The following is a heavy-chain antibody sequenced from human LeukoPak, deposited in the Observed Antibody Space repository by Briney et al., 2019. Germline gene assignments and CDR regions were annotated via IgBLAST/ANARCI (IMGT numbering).Heavy chain of an antibody. J-gene: IGHJ4*02. CDR3: ARQNDFRLDY. Sequence: GASLRISCKGSGYTFSSYWIGWVRQMPGKGLEWMGIIYPGDSDTRYSPSLQGQVTISVDTSIGTAYLQWSSLKASDTAIYYCARQNDFRLDYWGQGTLVTVSS. CDR1: GYTFSSYW. V-gene: IGHV5-51*01. D-gene: IGHD3-3*01. CDR2: IYPGDSDT.